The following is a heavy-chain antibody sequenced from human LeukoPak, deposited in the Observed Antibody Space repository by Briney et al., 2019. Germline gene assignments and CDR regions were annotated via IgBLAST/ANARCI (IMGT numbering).Heavy chain of an antibody. CDR3: ARGPKYVDSGWFDY. D-gene: IGHD6-19*01. CDR1: GFTFSSLW. Sequence: GGSLRLSCAASGFTFSSLWMHWVRQAPGKGLEWVSAIGTAGDTYYPGSVKGRFTISRENAKNSLYLQMNSLRAGDTAVYYCARGPKYVDSGWFDYWGQGTLVTVSS. J-gene: IGHJ4*02. V-gene: IGHV3-13*01. CDR2: IGTAGDT.